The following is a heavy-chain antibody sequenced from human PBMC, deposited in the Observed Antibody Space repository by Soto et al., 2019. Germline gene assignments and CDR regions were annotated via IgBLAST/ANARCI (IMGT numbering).Heavy chain of an antibody. J-gene: IGHJ4*02. CDR1: GYSFTTYG. Sequence: ASVKVSCKTSGYSFTTYGFSWVRQAPGQGLEWMGGIRAYNGKTDYAQKFRGRLTLTIDTSTDTTYMDLRSLRSDDTAMYYCVRDPGGNSDYERFDYWGQG. CDR3: VRDPGGNSDYERFDY. V-gene: IGHV1-18*01. D-gene: IGHD4-4*01. CDR2: IRAYNGKT.